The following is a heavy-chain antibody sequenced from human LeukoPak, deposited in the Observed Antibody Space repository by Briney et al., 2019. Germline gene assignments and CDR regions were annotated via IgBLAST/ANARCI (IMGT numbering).Heavy chain of an antibody. CDR1: GASFSGYY. D-gene: IGHD4-17*01. CDR2: ISHRGTT. J-gene: IGHJ4*02. Sequence: SETLSLTCADYGASFSGYYWNWVRQPPGKGLEWIGEISHRGTTNYNPSVKSRVTISVDTSKNQFSLNLSSVTAADTAVYYCARGFPDYGDYYFDFWGQGTLVTVSS. CDR3: ARGFPDYGDYYFDF. V-gene: IGHV4-34*01.